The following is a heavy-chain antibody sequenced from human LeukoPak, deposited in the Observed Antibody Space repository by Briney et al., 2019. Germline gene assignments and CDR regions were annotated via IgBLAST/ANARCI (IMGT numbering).Heavy chain of an antibody. CDR1: GGSISSYY. V-gene: IGHV4-59*01. CDR3: ARGPYSSSVRAFDI. D-gene: IGHD6-6*01. J-gene: IGHJ3*02. Sequence: PSETLSLTCTVSGGSISSYYWSWIRQPPGKGLEWIGYIYYNGSTNYNPSLKSRVTISVDTSKNQFSLKLSSVTAADTAVYYCARGPYSSSVRAFDIWGQGTMVTVSS. CDR2: IYYNGST.